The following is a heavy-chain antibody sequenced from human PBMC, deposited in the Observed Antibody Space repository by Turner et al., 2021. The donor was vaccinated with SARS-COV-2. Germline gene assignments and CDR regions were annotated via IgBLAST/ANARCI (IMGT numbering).Heavy chain of an antibody. CDR3: ARARGVDYYDSSGQRFDP. Sequence: QVQLVQSGAEVNKPGSSVKVSCKASGGTFSSYAISWVRQAPGQGLEWMGGIIPIFGTANYAQKFQGRVTITADESTSTAYMELSSLRSEDTAVYYCARARGVDYYDSSGQRFDPWGQGTLVTVSS. CDR2: IIPIFGTA. CDR1: GGTFSSYA. D-gene: IGHD3-22*01. V-gene: IGHV1-69*01. J-gene: IGHJ5*02.